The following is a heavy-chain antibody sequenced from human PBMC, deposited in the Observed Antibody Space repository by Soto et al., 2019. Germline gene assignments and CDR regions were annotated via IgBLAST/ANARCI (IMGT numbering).Heavy chain of an antibody. Sequence: SVKVSCKASGGTFSSYAISWVRQAPGQGLEWMGGIIPIFGTANYAQKFQGRVTITADESTSTAYMELSSLRSEDTAVYYCARAMRTTNFGLVIIGYGMDVWGQGTTVTVSS. CDR1: GGTFSSYA. CDR3: ARAMRTTNFGLVIIGYGMDV. D-gene: IGHD3-3*01. V-gene: IGHV1-69*13. J-gene: IGHJ6*02. CDR2: IIPIFGTA.